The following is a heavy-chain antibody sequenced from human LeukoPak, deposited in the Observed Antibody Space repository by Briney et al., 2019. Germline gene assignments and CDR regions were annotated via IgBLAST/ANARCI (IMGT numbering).Heavy chain of an antibody. V-gene: IGHV3-33*01. Sequence: PGRSLRLSCTGSGFTFSAYGMHWVRQAPGRGLDWVTAIRTDGTETFYADSVKGQFTVSRDNYRNTLYLQMNNLRVEDTAIYYCARENWNVAKYVVDMWGQGTLVSVAS. CDR1: GFTFSAYG. CDR2: IRTDGTET. J-gene: IGHJ3*02. CDR3: ARENWNVAKYVVDM. D-gene: IGHD1-1*01.